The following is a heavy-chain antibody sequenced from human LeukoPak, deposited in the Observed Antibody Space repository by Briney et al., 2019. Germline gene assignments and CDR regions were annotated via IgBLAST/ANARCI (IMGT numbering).Heavy chain of an antibody. CDR1: GYTFTSYD. Sequence: ASVKVSXKASGYTFTSYDINWVRQATGQGLEWMGWMNPNSGNTGYAQKFQGRVTMTRNTSISTAYMELSSLRSDDTAVYYCATSSEGGYSYGSDIDYWGQGTLVTVSS. CDR3: ATSSEGGYSYGSDIDY. D-gene: IGHD5-18*01. V-gene: IGHV1-8*01. CDR2: MNPNSGNT. J-gene: IGHJ4*02.